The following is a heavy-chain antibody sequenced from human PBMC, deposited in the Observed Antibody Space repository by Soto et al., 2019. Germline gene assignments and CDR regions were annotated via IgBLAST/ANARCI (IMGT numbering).Heavy chain of an antibody. CDR1: GYTFTSYY. J-gene: IGHJ1*01. Sequence: QVQLVQSGAEVKKPGASVKVSCKASGYTFTSYYMHWVRQAPGQGLEWMGIINPSGGSTSYAQKFQGRVIMTRDTSTSTVYMELSSLRSEDTAVYYCARGSGYCSGGSCESEYFQHWGQGTLVTVSS. D-gene: IGHD2-15*01. CDR3: ARGSGYCSGGSCESEYFQH. V-gene: IGHV1-46*03. CDR2: INPSGGST.